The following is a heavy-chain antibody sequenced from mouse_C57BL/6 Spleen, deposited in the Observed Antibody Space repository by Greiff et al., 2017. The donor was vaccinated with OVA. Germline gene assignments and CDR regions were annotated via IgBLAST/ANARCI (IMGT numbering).Heavy chain of an antibody. D-gene: IGHD1-1*01. Sequence: QVQLQQSGPGLVQPSQSLSITCTVSGFSLTSYGVHWVRQPPGKGLEWLGVIWSGGSTDYNAAFISRLSISKDNSKSQVFFKMNSLQADDTAIYYCAKNWDYGSSPFYAMDYWGQGTSVTVSS. CDR2: IWSGGST. CDR1: GFSLTSYG. V-gene: IGHV2-4*01. CDR3: AKNWDYGSSPFYAMDY. J-gene: IGHJ4*01.